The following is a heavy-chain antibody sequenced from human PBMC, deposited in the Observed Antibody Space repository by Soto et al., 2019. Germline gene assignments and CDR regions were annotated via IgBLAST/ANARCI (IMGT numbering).Heavy chain of an antibody. CDR1: GFTFSSYA. V-gene: IGHV3-30-3*01. CDR3: ARDCSSTSCPTYGIDV. D-gene: IGHD2-2*01. Sequence: PGGSLRLSCAASGFTFSSYAMHWVRQAPGKGLEWVAVISYDGSNKYYADSVKGRFTISRDNSKNTLYLQMNSLRAEDTAVYYCARDCSSTSCPTYGIDVWGQGTTVTVYS. CDR2: ISYDGSNK. J-gene: IGHJ6*02.